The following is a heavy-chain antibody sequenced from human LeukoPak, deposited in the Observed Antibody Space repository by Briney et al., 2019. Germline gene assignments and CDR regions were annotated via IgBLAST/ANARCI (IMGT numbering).Heavy chain of an antibody. J-gene: IGHJ6*03. CDR1: GFTFSDYE. D-gene: IGHD7-27*01. CDR2: INWNGGST. CDR3: ARAPGVNYYYYMDV. V-gene: IGHV3-20*04. Sequence: PGGSLTLSCEASGFTFSDYEMNWVRQAPGKGLEWVSGINWNGGSTRYADSVKGRFTISRDNAKNSLYLQMNSLRAEDTALYYCARAPGVNYYYYMDVWGKGTTVTVSS.